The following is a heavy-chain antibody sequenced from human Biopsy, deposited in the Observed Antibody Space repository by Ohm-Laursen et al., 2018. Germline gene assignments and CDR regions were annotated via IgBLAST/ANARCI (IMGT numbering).Heavy chain of an antibody. V-gene: IGHV1-18*01. CDR3: ARDYYPYVDYLKDVPLCDS. J-gene: IGHJ4*02. Sequence: SVKVSCKASGYTFTTYGISWVRQVPGQGLEWMGWINTYSGNTNYGKKFHDRVIMTSDTSTSTAYLEHRSLRSDDTAVYYCARDYYPYVDYLKDVPLCDSWGQGTLVTVSS. CDR1: GYTFTTYG. D-gene: IGHD4-17*01. CDR2: INTYSGNT.